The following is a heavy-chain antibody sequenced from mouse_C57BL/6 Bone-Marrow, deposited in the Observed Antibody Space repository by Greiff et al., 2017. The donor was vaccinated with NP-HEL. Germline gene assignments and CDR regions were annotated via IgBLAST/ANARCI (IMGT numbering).Heavy chain of an antibody. J-gene: IGHJ2*01. CDR2: INPNNGGT. CDR3: ARTHGYPDY. CDR1: GYTFTDYY. Sequence: VQLQQSGPELVKPGASVKISCKASGYTFTDYYMNWVKQSHGKSLEWIGDINPNNGGTSYNQKFKGKATLTVDKSSSTAYMELRSLTSEDSAVYYCARTHGYPDYWGQGTTLTVSS. V-gene: IGHV1-26*01. D-gene: IGHD2-2*01.